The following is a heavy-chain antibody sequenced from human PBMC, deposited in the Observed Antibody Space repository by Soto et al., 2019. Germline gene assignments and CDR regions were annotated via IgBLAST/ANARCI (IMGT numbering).Heavy chain of an antibody. J-gene: IGHJ4*02. Sequence: EVQLVESGGGLVKPGGSLRLSCAASGFTFSSYSMNWVRQAPGKGLEWVSSISSSSSYIYYADSVKGRFTISRDNAKNSLYLQMNSLRAEDTAVYYCARGVPGDCGDYVDYWGQGTLVTVSS. CDR1: GFTFSSYS. CDR3: ARGVPGDCGDYVDY. V-gene: IGHV3-21*01. D-gene: IGHD2-21*02. CDR2: ISSSSSYI.